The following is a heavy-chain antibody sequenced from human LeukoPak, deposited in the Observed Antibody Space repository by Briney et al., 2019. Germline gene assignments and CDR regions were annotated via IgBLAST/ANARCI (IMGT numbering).Heavy chain of an antibody. CDR3: ARDIRTLLLWFGVARRFYYYYGMDV. CDR2: ISAYNGNT. J-gene: IGHJ6*02. Sequence: ASVKVSCKASGYTFTSYGISWVRQAPGQGLEWMGWISAYNGNTNYAQKLQGRVTMTTDTSTSTAYMELRSLRSDDTAVYYCARDIRTLLLWFGVARRFYYYYGMDVWGQGTTVTVSS. D-gene: IGHD3-10*01. CDR1: GYTFTSYG. V-gene: IGHV1-18*01.